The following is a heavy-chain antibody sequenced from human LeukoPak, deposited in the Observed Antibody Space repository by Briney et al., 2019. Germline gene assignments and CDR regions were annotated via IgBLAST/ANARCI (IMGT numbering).Heavy chain of an antibody. J-gene: IGHJ5*02. CDR3: ARDRPNGNWFDP. V-gene: IGHV4-34*01. Sequence: SETLSLTCAAYGGSFSGYYWSWIRQPPGKGLEWIGEINHSGSTNYNPSLKSRVTISVDTSKNQFSLKLSSVTAADTAVYYCARDRPNGNWFDPWGQGTLVTVSS. CDR2: INHSGST. D-gene: IGHD2-8*01. CDR1: GGSFSGYY.